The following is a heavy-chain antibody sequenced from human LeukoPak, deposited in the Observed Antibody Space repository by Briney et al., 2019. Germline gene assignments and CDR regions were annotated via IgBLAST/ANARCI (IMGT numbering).Heavy chain of an antibody. Sequence: GESLKISCKGSGYSFTSYWIGWVRQLPGKGLEWMGIIYPGDSDTRYSPSFQGQVTISADKSISTAYLQWSSLKASDTAMYYCARHGKWLQFPFDYWGQGTLVTVSS. CDR1: GYSFTSYW. V-gene: IGHV5-51*01. D-gene: IGHD5-24*01. CDR2: IYPGDSDT. CDR3: ARHGKWLQFPFDY. J-gene: IGHJ4*02.